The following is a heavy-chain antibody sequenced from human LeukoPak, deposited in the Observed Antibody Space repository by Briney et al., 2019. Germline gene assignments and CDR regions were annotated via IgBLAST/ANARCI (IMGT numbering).Heavy chain of an antibody. CDR3: ASMSGYYSKFDY. Sequence: PSETLSLTCTVSGGSISSGDYYWSWIRQHPGKGLEWIAYINYSGNTYHNPSLKSRVTISVDTSRNQFSLKLNSVTAADTAIYYCASMSGYYSKFDYWGQGTLVTVSS. V-gene: IGHV4-31*03. CDR1: GGSISSGDYY. CDR2: INYSGNT. D-gene: IGHD3-22*01. J-gene: IGHJ4*02.